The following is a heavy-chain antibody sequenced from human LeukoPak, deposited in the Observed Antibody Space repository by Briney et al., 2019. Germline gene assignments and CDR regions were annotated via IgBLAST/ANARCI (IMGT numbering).Heavy chain of an antibody. CDR2: IYYSGST. V-gene: IGHV4-39*01. CDR1: GGSISSSSYY. D-gene: IGHD5-24*01. Sequence: SETLSLTCTVSGGSISSSSYYWGWIRQPPGKGLEWIGSIYYSGSTYYNPSLKSRATISVDTSKNQFSLKLSSVTAADTAVYYCARHRGRDGYFQDFDYWGQGTLVTVSS. J-gene: IGHJ4*02. CDR3: ARHRGRDGYFQDFDY.